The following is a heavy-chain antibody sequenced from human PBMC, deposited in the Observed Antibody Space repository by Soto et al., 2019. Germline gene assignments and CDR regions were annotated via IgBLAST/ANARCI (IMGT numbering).Heavy chain of an antibody. CDR1: GGSISSGGYS. D-gene: IGHD3-16*01. V-gene: IGHV4-30-2*01. CDR3: GGPKYSFDS. CDR2: FYRSRST. J-gene: IGHJ4*02. Sequence: PSETLSLTCAVSGGSISSGGYSWSWIRQPPGKGLEWIGYFYRSRSTYYNPSLKSRVTISVDRSKNQFSLKLRSVTAADTAVCFEGGPKYSFDSWGRGTLVTVSS.